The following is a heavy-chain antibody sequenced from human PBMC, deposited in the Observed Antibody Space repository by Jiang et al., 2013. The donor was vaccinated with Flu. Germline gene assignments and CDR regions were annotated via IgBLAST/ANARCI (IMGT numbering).Heavy chain of an antibody. CDR1: GYTFTSYY. D-gene: IGHD2-15*01. CDR2: INPSGGST. CDR3: ARADGILSLICREYARCSNAFDI. Sequence: VQLVESGAEVKKPGASVKVSCKASGYTFTSYYMHWVRQAPGQGLEWMGIINPSGGSTSYAQKFQGRVTMTRDTSTSTVYMELSSLRSEDTAVYYCARADGILSLICREYARCSNAFDIWGQGT. V-gene: IGHV1-46*01. J-gene: IGHJ3*02.